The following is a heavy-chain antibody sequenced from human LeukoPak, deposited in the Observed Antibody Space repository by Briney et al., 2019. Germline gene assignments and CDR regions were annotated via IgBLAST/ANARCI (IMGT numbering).Heavy chain of an antibody. CDR2: IYYSGST. V-gene: IGHV4-39*01. D-gene: IGHD6-19*01. CDR1: GGSISSSIYY. J-gene: IGHJ4*02. Sequence: SETLSLTCTVSGGSISSSIYYWGWIRQPPGKGLEWIGSIYYSGSTYYNPSLKSRVTISVDTSKNQFSLKLSSVTAADTAVYYCASQGYSSGFDYWGQGNLVTVSS. CDR3: ASQGYSSGFDY.